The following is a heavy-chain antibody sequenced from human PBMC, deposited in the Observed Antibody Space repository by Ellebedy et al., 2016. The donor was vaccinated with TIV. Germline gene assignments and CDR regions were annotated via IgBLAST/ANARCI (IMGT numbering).Heavy chain of an antibody. J-gene: IGHJ4*02. CDR3: ARDPNSPGDTGYGDY. CDR1: GFTFTTDW. CDR2: MNKVGSEK. Sequence: GESLKISCAASGFTFTTDWMSWVRQAPGKGLEWVANMNKVGSEKYYVDSVKGRFTISRDNAQNSLYLHMNNLRAEDTAVYYCARDPNSPGDTGYGDYWGQGVVVTVST. V-gene: IGHV3-7*03. D-gene: IGHD5-12*01.